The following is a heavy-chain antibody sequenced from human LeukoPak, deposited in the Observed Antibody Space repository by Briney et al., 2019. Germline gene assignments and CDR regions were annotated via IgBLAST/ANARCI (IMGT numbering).Heavy chain of an antibody. V-gene: IGHV4-34*01. Sequence: SETLSLTCAVYGGSFSGYYWSWIRQPPGKGLEWIGEINHSGGTNYNPSLKSRVTISVDASKNQFSLKLSSVTAADTAVYYCARVAGYCSGGSCRTRFDPWGQGTLVTVSS. CDR2: INHSGGT. CDR1: GGSFSGYY. J-gene: IGHJ5*02. CDR3: ARVAGYCSGGSCRTRFDP. D-gene: IGHD2-15*01.